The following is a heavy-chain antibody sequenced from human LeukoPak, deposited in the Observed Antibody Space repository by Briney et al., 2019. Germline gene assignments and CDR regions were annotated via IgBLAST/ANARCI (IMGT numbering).Heavy chain of an antibody. J-gene: IGHJ4*02. Sequence: SETLSLTCAVYGGSFSGYYWSWIRQPPGKGLEWIGEINHSGSTNYNPSLKSRVTISVDTSKDQFSLKLSSVTAADTAVYYCARTDYYDSSGYVDYWGQGTLVTVFS. CDR1: GGSFSGYY. CDR2: INHSGST. CDR3: ARTDYYDSSGYVDY. V-gene: IGHV4-34*01. D-gene: IGHD3-22*01.